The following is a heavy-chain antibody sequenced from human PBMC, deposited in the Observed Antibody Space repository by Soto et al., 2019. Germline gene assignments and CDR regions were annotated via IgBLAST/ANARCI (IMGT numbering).Heavy chain of an antibody. CDR2: INPNSGGT. CDR3: ARGDFWSGYYYYSYYGMDV. Sequence: ASVKVSCKASGYTFTGYYMHWVRQAPGQGLEWMGWINPNSGGTNYAQKFQGRVTMTRDTSISTAYMELSRLRSDDTAVYYCARGDFWSGYYYYSYYGMDVWGQGTTVTVS. CDR1: GYTFTGYY. V-gene: IGHV1-2*02. J-gene: IGHJ6*02. D-gene: IGHD3-3*01.